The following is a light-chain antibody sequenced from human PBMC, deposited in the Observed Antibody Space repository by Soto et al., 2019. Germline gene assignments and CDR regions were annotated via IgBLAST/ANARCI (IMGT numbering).Light chain of an antibody. CDR1: QSVSSSY. V-gene: IGKV3-20*01. J-gene: IGKJ1*01. Sequence: EIVLTQSPGTLSWSPGERATLSCSASQSVSSSYLAWYQQKPGQAPRLLMYGASSRATGIPDRFSGSGSGTDFTLTISRLEPEDFAVYYCQQYGSSPQTFGQGTKVDIK. CDR2: GAS. CDR3: QQYGSSPQT.